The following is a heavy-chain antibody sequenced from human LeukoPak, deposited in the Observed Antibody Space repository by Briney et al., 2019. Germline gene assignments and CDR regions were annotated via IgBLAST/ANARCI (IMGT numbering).Heavy chain of an antibody. CDR1: GFAFSSYS. J-gene: IGHJ6*02. CDR2: IKQDGSEK. CDR3: ARALGRLQPYYYYYGLDV. D-gene: IGHD5-24*01. V-gene: IGHV3-7*01. Sequence: GGSLRLSCAASGFAFSSYSMNWVRQAPGKGLEWVASIKQDGSEKYYVDSVKGRFTVSRDNGKNSLYLQMNYLRVEDTAVYYCARALGRLQPYYYYYGLDVWGQGTTVTVSS.